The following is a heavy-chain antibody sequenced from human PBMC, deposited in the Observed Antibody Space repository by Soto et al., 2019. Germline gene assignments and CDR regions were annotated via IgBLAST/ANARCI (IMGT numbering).Heavy chain of an antibody. D-gene: IGHD2-2*01. CDR3: ASARGGTSSYFDY. CDR1: GYSISSGYY. V-gene: IGHV4-38-2*01. Sequence: SETLSLTCAVSGYSISSGYYWCWIRQPPGKGLEWIGSIYHSGSTYYNPSLKSRVTISVDTSKNQFHLKLSSVTAADPAVYYCASARGGTSSYFDYWGQGTLVTVSS. J-gene: IGHJ4*02. CDR2: IYHSGST.